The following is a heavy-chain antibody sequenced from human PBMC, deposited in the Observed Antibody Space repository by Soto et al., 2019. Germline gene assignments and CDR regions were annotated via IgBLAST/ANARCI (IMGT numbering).Heavy chain of an antibody. CDR1: GGTFSSYS. CDR3: ASVSSGWQNDY. J-gene: IGHJ4*02. Sequence: SVKVSFQAFGGTFSSYSISWGRQAPGQGLEWMGRIIPILGIANYAQKFQGRVTITADKSTSTAYMELSSLRSEDTAVYYCASVSSGWQNDYWGQGTLVTVSS. D-gene: IGHD6-19*01. V-gene: IGHV1-69*02. CDR2: IIPILGIA.